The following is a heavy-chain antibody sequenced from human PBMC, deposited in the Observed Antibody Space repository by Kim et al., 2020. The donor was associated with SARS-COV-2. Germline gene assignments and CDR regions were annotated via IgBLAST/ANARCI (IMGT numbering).Heavy chain of an antibody. CDR2: IYYSGST. J-gene: IGHJ5*02. D-gene: IGHD3-10*01. CDR3: ASPAPYGSGSYYNPELRFEPELGFDP. V-gene: IGHV4-39*01. CDR1: GGSISSSSYY. Sequence: SETLSLTCTVSGGSISSSSYYWGWIRQPPGKGLEWIGSIYYSGSTYYNPSLKSRVTISVDTSKNQFSLKLSSVTAADTAVYYCASPAPYGSGSYYNPELRFEPELGFDPWGQGTLVTVSS.